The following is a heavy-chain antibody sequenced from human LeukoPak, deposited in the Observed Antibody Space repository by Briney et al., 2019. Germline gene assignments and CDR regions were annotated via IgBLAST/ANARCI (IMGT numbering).Heavy chain of an antibody. V-gene: IGHV1-18*01. CDR1: GYTFTSYG. CDR3: ARAKERITMVRGVIITDAFDI. Sequence: ASVKVSCKASGYTFTSYGISWVRQAPGQGLEWMGWISAYNGNTNYAQKLQGRVTMTTDTSTSTAYMELRSLRSDDTAVYYCARAKERITMVRGVIITDAFDIWGQGTIVTVSS. CDR2: ISAYNGNT. J-gene: IGHJ3*02. D-gene: IGHD3-10*01.